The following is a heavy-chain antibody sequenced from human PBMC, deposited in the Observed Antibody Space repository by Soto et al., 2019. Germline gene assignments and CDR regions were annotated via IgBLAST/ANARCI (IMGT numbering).Heavy chain of an antibody. V-gene: IGHV3-30-3*01. D-gene: IGHD6-19*01. Sequence: QVQLVESGGGVVQPGRSLRLSCVAFGFTFSSYAMHWVLQAPGKGLEWVAVMSYDGSNKYYVDSVKGRFTISRDNSKNTLYLQMNSLRAEDTAVYYCARDKSPYSSGWHNRHFDYWGQGTLVTVSS. CDR3: ARDKSPYSSGWHNRHFDY. CDR1: GFTFSSYA. CDR2: MSYDGSNK. J-gene: IGHJ4*02.